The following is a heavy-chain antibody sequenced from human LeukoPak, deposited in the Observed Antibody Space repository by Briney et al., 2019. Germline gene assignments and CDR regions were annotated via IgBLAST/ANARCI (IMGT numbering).Heavy chain of an antibody. Sequence: PGGSLRLSCAASGFSVSSNFMSWVRQAPGKGLVWVSVIYSGGTTYYADSVKGRFTISRDNSKNTLSLQMNSLRAEDTAVYYCARDGYGSNYMDVWGKGTTVTVSS. CDR2: IYSGGTT. CDR3: ARDGYGSNYMDV. CDR1: GFSVSSNF. V-gene: IGHV3-53*01. J-gene: IGHJ6*03. D-gene: IGHD1-26*01.